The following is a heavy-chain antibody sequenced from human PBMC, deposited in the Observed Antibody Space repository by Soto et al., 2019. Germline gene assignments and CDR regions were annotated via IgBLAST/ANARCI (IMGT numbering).Heavy chain of an antibody. D-gene: IGHD3-10*01. Sequence: PSETLSLTCTVSGGSISSGGYYWSWIRQHPGKGLEWIGYIYYSGSTYYNPSLKSRVTISVDTSKNQFSLKLSSVTAADTAVYYCARSRWFGEFPFDYWGQGTLVTVS. CDR2: IYYSGST. V-gene: IGHV4-31*03. CDR3: ARSRWFGEFPFDY. J-gene: IGHJ4*02. CDR1: GGSISSGGYY.